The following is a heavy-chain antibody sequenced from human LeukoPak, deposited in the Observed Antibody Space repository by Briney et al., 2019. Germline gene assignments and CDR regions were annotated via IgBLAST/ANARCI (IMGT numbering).Heavy chain of an antibody. CDR2: IKSKTDGGTT. CDR3: TTEVTMIVVVPDY. CDR1: GFTFSNAW. Sequence: GGSLRLSCGASGFTFSNAWMSWVRQAPGKGLEWVGRIKSKTDGGTTDYAAPVKGRFTISRDDSKNTLYLQMNSLKTEDTAVYYCTTEVTMIVVVPDYWGKGTLVTVSS. D-gene: IGHD3-22*01. J-gene: IGHJ4*02. V-gene: IGHV3-15*01.